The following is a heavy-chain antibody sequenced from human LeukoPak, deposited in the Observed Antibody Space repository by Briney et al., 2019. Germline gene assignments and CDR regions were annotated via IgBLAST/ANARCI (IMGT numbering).Heavy chain of an antibody. CDR1: SGSFSGYY. V-gene: IGHV4-34*01. Sequence: SETLSLTCAVYSGSFSGYYWSWIRQPPGKGLEWIGEINHSGSTNYNPSLKSRVTISVDTSKNQFSLKLSSVTAADTAVYYCARGGVRYFDWLLSGYYFDYWGQGTLVTVSS. CDR3: ARGGVRYFDWLLSGYYFDY. CDR2: INHSGST. J-gene: IGHJ4*02. D-gene: IGHD3-9*01.